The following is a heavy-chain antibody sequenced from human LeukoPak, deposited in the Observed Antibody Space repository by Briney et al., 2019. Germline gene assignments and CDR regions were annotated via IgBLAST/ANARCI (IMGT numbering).Heavy chain of an antibody. Sequence: SETLSLTCTVSGGSISSYYWSWLRQPAGKGLEWIGRIYSTGRTNYNPSLNRRVTMSVDTSKNQFSLRLRSVTAADTAVYYCARQIASAGTAGFDFWGQGALVTVSS. CDR1: GGSISSYY. CDR2: IYSTGRT. J-gene: IGHJ4*02. CDR3: ARQIASAGTAGFDF. V-gene: IGHV4-4*07. D-gene: IGHD6-13*01.